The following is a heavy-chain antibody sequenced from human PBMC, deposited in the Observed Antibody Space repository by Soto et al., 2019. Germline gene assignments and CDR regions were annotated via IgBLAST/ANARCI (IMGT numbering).Heavy chain of an antibody. CDR3: ARDGRPTYYDFWGGYYPINYYYYYGMDV. V-gene: IGHV1-18*04. CDR1: GYTFTSYG. CDR2: ISAYNGNT. D-gene: IGHD3-3*01. J-gene: IGHJ6*02. Sequence: GASVVSCKASGYTFTSYGISWVRQAPGQGLEWMGWISAYNGNTNYAQKLQGRVTMTTDTSTSTAYMELRSLRSDDTAVYYCARDGRPTYYDFWGGYYPINYYYYYGMDVWGQGTTVTVSS.